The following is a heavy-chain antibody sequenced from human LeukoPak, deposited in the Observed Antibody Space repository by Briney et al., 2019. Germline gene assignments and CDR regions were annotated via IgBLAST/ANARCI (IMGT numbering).Heavy chain of an antibody. CDR2: INPSGGST. CDR1: GYTFTGYY. V-gene: IGHV1-46*01. Sequence: GASVKVSCKASGYTFTGYYMHWVRQAPGQGLEWMGIINPSGGSTSYAQKFQGRVTMTRDTSTSTVYMELSSLRSEDTAVYYCARAGSSSWYWRSYYYMDVWGKGTTVTISS. D-gene: IGHD6-13*01. J-gene: IGHJ6*03. CDR3: ARAGSSSWYWRSYYYMDV.